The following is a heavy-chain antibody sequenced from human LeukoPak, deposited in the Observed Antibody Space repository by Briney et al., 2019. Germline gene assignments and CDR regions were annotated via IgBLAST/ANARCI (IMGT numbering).Heavy chain of an antibody. V-gene: IGHV3-23*01. J-gene: IGHJ4*02. CDR1: GFTFSSYA. CDR3: AKVKWGSSGALDY. D-gene: IGHD6-25*01. CDR2: ISGSGGST. Sequence: HSGGSLRLSCTASGFTFSSYAMSWVRQAPGKGLEWVSAISGSGGSTYYADSVKGRFSISRDDSKNTLYLQMNSLRVEDTAIYYCAKVKWGSSGALDYWGQGTLVTVSS.